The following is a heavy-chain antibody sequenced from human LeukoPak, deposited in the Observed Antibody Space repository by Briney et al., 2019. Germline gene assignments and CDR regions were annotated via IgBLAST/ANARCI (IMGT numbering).Heavy chain of an antibody. CDR3: AKYRGFGDSYDS. V-gene: IGHV3-23*01. D-gene: IGHD3-10*01. Sequence: GGSLRLSCAALRFTFSSYPVSWFRPAPGMRLDCVSTIGGRGGGIYYADSVKGRFTISRDNSQSTLYLQMNSLRAEDTAVYYCAKYRGFGDSYDSWGQGTLVTVSS. CDR1: RFTFSSYP. J-gene: IGHJ4*02. CDR2: IGGRGGGI.